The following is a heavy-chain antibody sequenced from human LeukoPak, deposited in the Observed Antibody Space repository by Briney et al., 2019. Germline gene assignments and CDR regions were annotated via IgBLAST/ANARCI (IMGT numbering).Heavy chain of an antibody. CDR2: ISSTSTYI. D-gene: IGHD4-17*01. Sequence: PGGSLRLSCVVSGFTFSRATMNWVRQAPGKGLEWVSSISSTSTYINYADSVKGRFTISRDNAKKSLYLQMNGLRGEDTAMYYCASDDYGDYEDGFDIWGQGNGHRLF. CDR1: GFTFSRAT. CDR3: ASDDYGDYEDGFDI. J-gene: IGHJ3*02. V-gene: IGHV3-21*01.